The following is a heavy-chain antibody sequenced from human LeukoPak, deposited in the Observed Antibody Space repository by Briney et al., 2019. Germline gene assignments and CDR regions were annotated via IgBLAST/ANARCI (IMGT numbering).Heavy chain of an antibody. CDR2: ISYDGSNK. J-gene: IGHJ4*02. Sequence: PGGSLRLSCAASGFTFSSYAMHWVRQAPGKGLEWVAVISYDGSNKYYADSVKGRFTISRDNSKNTLYLQMNSLRAEDTAVYYCARDYSNYPKYYFDYWGQGTLVTVSS. CDR1: GFTFSSYA. D-gene: IGHD4-11*01. CDR3: ARDYSNYPKYYFDY. V-gene: IGHV3-30-3*01.